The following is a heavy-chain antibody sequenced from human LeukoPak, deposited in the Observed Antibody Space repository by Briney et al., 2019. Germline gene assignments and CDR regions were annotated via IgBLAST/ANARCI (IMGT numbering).Heavy chain of an antibody. CDR2: IYYSGST. CDR3: ARWRISGSYYFDY. D-gene: IGHD1-26*01. CDR1: GGSISSSSYY. J-gene: IGHJ4*02. V-gene: IGHV4-39*07. Sequence: SETLSLTCTVSGGSISSSSYYWGWIRQPPGKGLEWIGSIYYSGSTNYNPSLKSRVTISVDTSKNQFSLKLSSVTAADTAVYYCARWRISGSYYFDYWGQGTLVTVSS.